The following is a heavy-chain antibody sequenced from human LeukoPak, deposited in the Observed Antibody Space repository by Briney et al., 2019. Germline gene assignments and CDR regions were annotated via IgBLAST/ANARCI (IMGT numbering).Heavy chain of an antibody. V-gene: IGHV3-20*04. J-gene: IGHJ4*02. D-gene: IGHD3-22*01. CDR2: INWNGGST. Sequence: GGSLRLSCAASGFTFDDYGMSWVRQAPGKGLEWVSGINWNGGSTGYADSVKGRFTISRDNAKNSLYLQMNSLRAEDTALYYCAREGYYYDSGRYYYFFDYWGQGTLVTVSS. CDR1: GFTFDDYG. CDR3: AREGYYYDSGRYYYFFDY.